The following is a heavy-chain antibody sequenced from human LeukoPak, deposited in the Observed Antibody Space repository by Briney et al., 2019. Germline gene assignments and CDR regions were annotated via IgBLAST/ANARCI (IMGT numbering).Heavy chain of an antibody. CDR1: GFTVSSNY. CDR2: IYSGGST. D-gene: IGHD6-13*01. Sequence: GGSLRLSCAASGFTVSSNYMSWVRQAPGKGLEWVSVIYSGGSTYYADSVKGRFTISRDNSKNTLYLQMNSLRAEDTAVYYCARDSSSSWYGGFDPWGQGTLVTVSS. J-gene: IGHJ5*02. V-gene: IGHV3-53*01. CDR3: ARDSSSSWYGGFDP.